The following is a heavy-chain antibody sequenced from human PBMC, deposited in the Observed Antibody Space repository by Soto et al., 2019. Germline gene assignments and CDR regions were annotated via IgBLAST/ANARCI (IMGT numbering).Heavy chain of an antibody. D-gene: IGHD3-3*01. CDR2: ISYDGDTQ. J-gene: IGHJ5*02. CDR1: EFDFSNFA. V-gene: IGHV3-30-3*01. CDR3: LGGKRIFALRSPFDP. Sequence: QVQLEESGGGVVQPGRSLRLSCAASEFDFSNFAMHWVRQAPGKGLEWMAVISYDGDTQYYADSAKGRFTISRDNSKNTLHLQVNSLTTDDTAAYYCLGGKRIFALRSPFDPWGQGTLVSVSS.